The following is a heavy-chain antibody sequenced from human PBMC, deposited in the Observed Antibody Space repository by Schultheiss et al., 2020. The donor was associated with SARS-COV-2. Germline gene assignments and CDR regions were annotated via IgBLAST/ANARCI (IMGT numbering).Heavy chain of an antibody. Sequence: SSVKVSCKASGYTFTSYYIYWVRQAPGQGLEWMGGIIPIFGTANYAQKFQGRVTITADESTSTAYMELSSLRSEDTAVYYCAREVQLATTDYWGQGTLVTVSS. V-gene: IGHV1-69*13. CDR3: AREVQLATTDY. CDR2: IIPIFGTA. J-gene: IGHJ4*02. D-gene: IGHD3-3*02. CDR1: GYTFTSYY.